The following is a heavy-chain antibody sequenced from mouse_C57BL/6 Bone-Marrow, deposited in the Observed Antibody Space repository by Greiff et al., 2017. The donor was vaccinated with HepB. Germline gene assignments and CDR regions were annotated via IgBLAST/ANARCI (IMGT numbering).Heavy chain of an antibody. CDR3: ASLLITTAMDY. V-gene: IGHV7-3*01. CDR2: IRNKANGYTT. Sequence: EVMLVESGGGLVQPGGSLSLSCAASGFTFTDYYMSWVRQPPGKALEWLGFIRNKANGYTTEYSASVKGRFTISRDNSQSILYLQMNALRAEDSATYYCASLLITTAMDYWGQGTSVTVSS. CDR1: GFTFTDYY. J-gene: IGHJ4*01. D-gene: IGHD1-1*01.